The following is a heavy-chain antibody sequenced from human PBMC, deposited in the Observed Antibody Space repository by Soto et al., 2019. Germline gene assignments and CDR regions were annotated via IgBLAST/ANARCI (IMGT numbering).Heavy chain of an antibody. J-gene: IGHJ4*02. CDR1: GGIFSTYA. Sequence: QVQLVQSGAEVKKPGSSVKVSCKASGGIFSTYAISWLRQAPGQGLEWMGGIIPIFGTPNYAQRFQGRVTITAAESTTTSSMALSRLKSEDTAVYYCARDRDDYGSGNYYNRIDFWGQGTLVTVSS. D-gene: IGHD3-10*01. CDR2: IIPIFGTP. V-gene: IGHV1-69*01. CDR3: ARDRDDYGSGNYYNRIDF.